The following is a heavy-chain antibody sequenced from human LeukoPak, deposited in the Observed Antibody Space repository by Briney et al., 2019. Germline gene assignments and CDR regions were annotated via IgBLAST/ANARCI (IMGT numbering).Heavy chain of an antibody. D-gene: IGHD2-15*01. Sequence: PGGSLRLSCAASGFTFSSYRMNWVRQASGKGLEWVSSISSSSSYIYYADSVEGRFTISRDNAQNSLYLQMNSLRAEDTDVYYCARTPPAFDIWGQGTMVTVSS. CDR1: GFTFSSYR. J-gene: IGHJ3*02. CDR3: ARTPPAFDI. V-gene: IGHV3-21*01. CDR2: ISSSSSYI.